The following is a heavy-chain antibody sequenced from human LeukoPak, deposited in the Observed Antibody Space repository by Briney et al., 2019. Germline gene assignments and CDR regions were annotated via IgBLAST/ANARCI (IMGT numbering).Heavy chain of an antibody. CDR1: GYTFTDYY. Sequence: ASVKVSCKASGYTFTDYYIHWVRQAPGQGLEWMGWINPNSGDTNYAQKFQGGVTMTRDTSISTAYMELSNVRSDDTALYYCARAGTESKWGLPRADYYYMDVWGKGTTVTVSS. J-gene: IGHJ6*03. V-gene: IGHV1-2*02. CDR3: ARAGTESKWGLPRADYYYMDV. CDR2: INPNSGDT. D-gene: IGHD7-27*01.